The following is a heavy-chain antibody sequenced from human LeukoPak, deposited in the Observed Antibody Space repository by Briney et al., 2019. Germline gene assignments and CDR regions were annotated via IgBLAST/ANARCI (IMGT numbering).Heavy chain of an antibody. Sequence: PGGSLRLSCAASGFTFSNYWMHWVRQAPGKGLVWVSRISSDESITSYADSVKGRFTISRDNAKNTLFLRMNSLRAEDTAVYYCARDSPGVLWFGEIDYWGQGTLVTVSS. CDR2: ISSDESIT. CDR1: GFTFSNYW. J-gene: IGHJ4*02. D-gene: IGHD3-10*01. CDR3: ARDSPGVLWFGEIDY. V-gene: IGHV3-74*01.